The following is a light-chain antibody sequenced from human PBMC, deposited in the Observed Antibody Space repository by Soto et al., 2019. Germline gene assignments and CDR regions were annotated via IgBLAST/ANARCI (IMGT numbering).Light chain of an antibody. CDR2: EVS. CDR1: SSDVGGYNY. CDR3: SLYAGNNNFI. Sequence: QSALTQPPSASGSPGQSVTISCTGTSSDVGGYNYVSWYQQHPGKAPKLMISEVSKRPSGIPDRFYGSKSGNTSSLTVSGLQAENEAAYYCSLYAGNNNFIFGTGTKVAGL. V-gene: IGLV2-8*01. J-gene: IGLJ1*01.